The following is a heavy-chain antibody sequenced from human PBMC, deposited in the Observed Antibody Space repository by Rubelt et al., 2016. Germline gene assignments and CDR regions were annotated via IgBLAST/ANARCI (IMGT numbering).Heavy chain of an antibody. CDR1: GFTFSSYS. Sequence: EVQLVESGGGLEQPGGSPRLSCAASGFTFSSYSMNWVRQAPGKGLEWVSYISSSSSTIYYTDSVKGRFTISRDTAKNSLYLQLNSLRDEDTALYYCAIGPAAEVQWLGNYFDHWGQGTLVTVSS. CDR3: AIGPAAEVQWLGNYFDH. V-gene: IGHV3-48*02. D-gene: IGHD6-19*01. J-gene: IGHJ4*02. CDR2: ISSSSSTI.